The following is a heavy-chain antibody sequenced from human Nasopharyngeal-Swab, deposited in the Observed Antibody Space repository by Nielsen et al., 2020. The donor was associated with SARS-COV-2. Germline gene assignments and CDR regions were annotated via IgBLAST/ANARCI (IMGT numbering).Heavy chain of an antibody. V-gene: IGHV3-30-3*01. D-gene: IGHD3/OR15-3a*01. CDR2: MSNDGNNE. J-gene: IGHJ4*02. CDR3: ARDRVSIFWSGYSFDY. Sequence: LYCVSSGFSFSSYSMHRVRQAPGKGMEWEAVMSNDGNNEYYVDPVKGRFSISRDNSKDTVYLQMASLKPEDTSVYYCARDRVSIFWSGYSFDYWGQGILVTVPS. CDR1: GFSFSSYS.